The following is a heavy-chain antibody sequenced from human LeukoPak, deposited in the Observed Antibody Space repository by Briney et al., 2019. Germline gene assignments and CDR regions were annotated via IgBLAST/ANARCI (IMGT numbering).Heavy chain of an antibody. D-gene: IGHD6-13*01. Sequence: GGSLRLSCAASGFTFSSYGMHWVRQAPGKGLDGVAFIRYDGSNKYYPDSVKGRFTISRDNSKNTLYLQMNSLRAEDTAVYYCAKAQYSSSWYGPRADWGQGTLVTVSS. V-gene: IGHV3-30*02. J-gene: IGHJ4*02. CDR2: IRYDGSNK. CDR1: GFTFSSYG. CDR3: AKAQYSSSWYGPRAD.